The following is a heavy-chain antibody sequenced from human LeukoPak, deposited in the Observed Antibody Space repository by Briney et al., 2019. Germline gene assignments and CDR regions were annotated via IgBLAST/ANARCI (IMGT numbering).Heavy chain of an antibody. J-gene: IGHJ4*02. Sequence: GGSLRLSCAASGFTFDDYAMHWVRQVPGKGLEWVSLISGDGGSTYYADSVKGRFTISRDNSKNTLYLQMNSLRAEDTAVYYCANPSDCSSTSCYYQGDYWGQGTLVTVSS. D-gene: IGHD2-2*01. CDR2: ISGDGGST. CDR1: GFTFDDYA. V-gene: IGHV3-43*02. CDR3: ANPSDCSSTSCYYQGDY.